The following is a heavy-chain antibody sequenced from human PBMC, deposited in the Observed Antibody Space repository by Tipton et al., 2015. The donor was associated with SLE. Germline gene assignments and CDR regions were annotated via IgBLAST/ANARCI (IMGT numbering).Heavy chain of an antibody. V-gene: IGHV4-61*05. Sequence: TLSLTCTVSGGSISSSSYYWGWIRQPPGKGLEWIGYIYYSGSTNYNPSLKSRVTISVDTSKNQFSLKLSSVTAADTAVYYCASIAAAGKWYFDLWGRGTLVTVSS. D-gene: IGHD6-13*01. CDR1: GGSISSSSYY. CDR2: IYYSGST. CDR3: ASIAAAGKWYFDL. J-gene: IGHJ2*01.